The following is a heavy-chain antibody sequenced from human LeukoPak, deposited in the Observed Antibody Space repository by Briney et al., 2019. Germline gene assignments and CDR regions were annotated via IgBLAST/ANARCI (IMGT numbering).Heavy chain of an antibody. J-gene: IGHJ5*02. V-gene: IGHV3-21*01. CDR1: GFTFSSYS. Sequence: GGSLRLSCAASGFTFSSYSMNWVRQAPGKGLEWLSSISSSSSYIYYAYSVKGRFTISRDNAKNSLYLQMNSLRAEDTAVYYCARDSVVVPAAIGYNWFDPWGQGTLVTVSS. CDR2: ISSSSSYI. CDR3: ARDSVVVPAAIGYNWFDP. D-gene: IGHD2-2*02.